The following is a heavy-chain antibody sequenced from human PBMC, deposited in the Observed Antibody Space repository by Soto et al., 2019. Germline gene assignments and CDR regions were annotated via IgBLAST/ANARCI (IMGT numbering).Heavy chain of an antibody. CDR3: ARDPPFGQQLVGYYYYYGMDV. J-gene: IGHJ6*02. CDR1: GFTFSSYA. Sequence: GGSLRLSCAASGFTFSSYAMHWVRQAPGKGLEWVAVISYDGSNKYYADSVKGRFTISRDNSKNTLYLQMNSLRAEDTAVYYCARDPPFGQQLVGYYYYYGMDVWGQGTTVTVSS. CDR2: ISYDGSNK. D-gene: IGHD6-13*01. V-gene: IGHV3-30-3*01.